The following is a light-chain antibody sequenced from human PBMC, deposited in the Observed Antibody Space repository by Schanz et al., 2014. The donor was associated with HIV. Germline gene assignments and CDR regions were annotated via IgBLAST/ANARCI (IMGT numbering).Light chain of an antibody. Sequence: QSALTQPASVSGSPGQPISISSPGPTGDVGSYNYVSWSQQHPGKAPKLMIYDVSNRPSGVSSRFSGSKSGNTASLTISGLQAEDEADYYCCSYTTTSTYVFGAGTKLTVL. CDR3: CSYTTTSTYV. V-gene: IGLV2-14*03. CDR1: TGDVGSYNY. J-gene: IGLJ1*01. CDR2: DVS.